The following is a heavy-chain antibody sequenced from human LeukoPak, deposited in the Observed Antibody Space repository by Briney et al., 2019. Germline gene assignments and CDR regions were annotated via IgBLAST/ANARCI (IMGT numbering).Heavy chain of an antibody. CDR1: GGSISSSSYY. CDR3: ARDTILIAAAGTDWYFDL. CDR2: IYYSGST. D-gene: IGHD6-13*01. Sequence: PSETLSLTCTVSGGSISSSSYYWGWIRQPPGKGLEWIGSIYYSGSTYYNPSLKSRVTISVDTSKNQFSLKLSSVTAADTAVYYCARDTILIAAAGTDWYFDLWGRGTLVTVSS. V-gene: IGHV4-39*07. J-gene: IGHJ2*01.